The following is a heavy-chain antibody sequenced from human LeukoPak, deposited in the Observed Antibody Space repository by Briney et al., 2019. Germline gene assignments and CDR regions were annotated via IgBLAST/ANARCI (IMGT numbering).Heavy chain of an antibody. CDR3: ASHRSPGDAFDI. Sequence: SSETLSLTCTVSGGSISSYYWSWIRNPPGKGLEWIGYIYYSGSTNYNPSLKSRVTISVDTSKNQFSLKLSSVTAADTAVYYCASHRSPGDAFDIWGQGTMVTVSS. J-gene: IGHJ3*02. V-gene: IGHV4-59*08. CDR2: IYYSGST. CDR1: GGSISSYY.